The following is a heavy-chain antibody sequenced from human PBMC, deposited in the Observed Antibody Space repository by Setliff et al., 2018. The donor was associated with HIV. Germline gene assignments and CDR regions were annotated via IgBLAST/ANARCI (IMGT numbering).Heavy chain of an antibody. D-gene: IGHD5-18*01. Sequence: PSETLSLTCTVSGGSVGSGSYYWSWIRQSPGKGLEWIGYIYYSGITTYNPSLKSRVTISMDTSKNQFSLRLSSVTAADRAVYYCARGGGPDTNFDLWGQGTQVTVSS. CDR2: IYYSGIT. J-gene: IGHJ4*02. CDR3: ARGGGPDTNFDL. V-gene: IGHV4-61*01. CDR1: GGSVGSGSYY.